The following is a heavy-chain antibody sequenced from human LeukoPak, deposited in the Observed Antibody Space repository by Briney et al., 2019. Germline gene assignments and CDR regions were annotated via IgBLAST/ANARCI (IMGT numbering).Heavy chain of an antibody. J-gene: IGHJ4*02. CDR2: IYPGDSDT. V-gene: IGHV5-51*01. CDR3: ARGLRPPYYDFWSGPYYFDY. Sequence: GESLKISCKGSGYSFTSYWIGWVRQMPGKGLEWMGIIYPGDSDTRYSPSFQGQVTISADKSISTAYLQWSSLKASDTAMYYCARGLRPPYYDFWSGPYYFDYRGQGTLVTVSS. D-gene: IGHD3-3*01. CDR1: GYSFTSYW.